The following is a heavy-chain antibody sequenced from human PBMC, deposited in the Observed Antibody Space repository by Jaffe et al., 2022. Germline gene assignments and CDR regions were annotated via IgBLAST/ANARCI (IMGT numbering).Heavy chain of an antibody. D-gene: IGHD4-17*01. V-gene: IGHV4-61*01. Sequence: QVQLQESGPGLVKPSETLSLTCTVSGGSVSSGSYYWSWIRQPPGKGLEWIGYIYYSGSTNYNPSLKSRVTISVDTSKNQFSLKLSSVTAADTAVYYCARGDTVTTIDYWGQGTLVTVSS. CDR3: ARGDTVTTIDY. CDR2: IYYSGST. CDR1: GGSVSSGSYY. J-gene: IGHJ4*02.